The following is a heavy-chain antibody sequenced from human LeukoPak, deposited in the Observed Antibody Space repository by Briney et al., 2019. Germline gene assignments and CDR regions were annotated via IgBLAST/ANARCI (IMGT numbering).Heavy chain of an antibody. CDR1: GGYISSYY. CDR2: IFNSGST. CDR3: ALGDCSSTSCYVFDY. D-gene: IGHD2-2*01. Sequence: SETLSLTCTVSGGYISSYYLSWIRQPPGKGLEWIGYIFNSGSTNYNPSLKSRVTISVDTSKNQFSLKLSSVTAADTAVYFCALGDCSSTSCYVFDYWGQGTLVTVSS. V-gene: IGHV4-59*01. J-gene: IGHJ4*02.